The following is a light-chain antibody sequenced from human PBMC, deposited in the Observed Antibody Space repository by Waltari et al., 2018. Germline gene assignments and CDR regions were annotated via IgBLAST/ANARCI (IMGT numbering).Light chain of an antibody. CDR2: QDI. CDR3: QSWDGSTASVV. V-gene: IGLV3-1*01. CDR1: PLRKSY. Sequence: SYELAQPPSVSVSPGQTASITCSGDPLRKSYVCWYQQKPGQSPVLVMFQDIKRPSGIPERIFGSKSGNTATLTNSGTQATDEADYYCQSWDGSTASVVFGGGTKLTVL. J-gene: IGLJ2*01.